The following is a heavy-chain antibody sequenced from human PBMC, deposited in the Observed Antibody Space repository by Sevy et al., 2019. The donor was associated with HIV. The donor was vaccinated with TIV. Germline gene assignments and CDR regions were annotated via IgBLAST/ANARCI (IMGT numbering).Heavy chain of an antibody. Sequence: GGSLRLSCAASGFTFSSYAMHWVRQAPGKGLEWVAVISYDGSNKYYADSVKGRFTISRDNSKNTLYLQMNSLRAEETAVYYCARAPGDCSSTSCYTGAFDIWGQGTMVTVSS. V-gene: IGHV3-30*04. CDR1: GFTFSSYA. J-gene: IGHJ3*02. CDR2: ISYDGSNK. CDR3: ARAPGDCSSTSCYTGAFDI. D-gene: IGHD2-2*02.